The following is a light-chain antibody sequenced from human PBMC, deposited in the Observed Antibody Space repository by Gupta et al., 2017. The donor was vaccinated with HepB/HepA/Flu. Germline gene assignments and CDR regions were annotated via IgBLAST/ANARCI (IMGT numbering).Light chain of an antibody. V-gene: IGLV6-57*02. CDR3: QSYDRNSYV. CDR1: SGSFPSNF. J-gene: IGLJ1*01. CDR2: EHY. Sequence: NSKLTQPHSVSESPGTTVTISCTGSSGSFPSNFVQWYQQRPRSPPTTVIYEHYQRPSGVPDRFSGSIDRSSNSASLTISGLRTEDEADYYCQSYDRNSYVFGTGTKVTVL.